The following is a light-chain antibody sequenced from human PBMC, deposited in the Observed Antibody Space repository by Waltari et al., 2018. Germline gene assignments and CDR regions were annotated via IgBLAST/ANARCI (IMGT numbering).Light chain of an antibody. CDR2: DTS. V-gene: IGKV1-39*01. Sequence: DIQMTQSPSSLSASVGDRVTITCRASQNINRKLNWYQQQPGKAPNPLFHDTSIVHSGGPSGFGASGSGTEFTLTNSSLQPEDFATYDCQHSYTNPITFGPGTKVDIK. CDR1: QNINRK. J-gene: IGKJ3*01. CDR3: QHSYTNPIT.